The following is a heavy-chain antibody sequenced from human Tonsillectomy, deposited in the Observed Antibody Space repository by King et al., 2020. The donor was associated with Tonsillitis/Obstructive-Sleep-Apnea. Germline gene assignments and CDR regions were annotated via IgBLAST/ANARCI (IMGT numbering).Heavy chain of an antibody. CDR2: ISSGTIYT. J-gene: IGHJ4*02. Sequence: VQLVESGGGLVKPGGSLRLSCAASGFRFSDYYMIWIRQAPGKGLEWISYISSGTIYTKYADSVRGRFTISRDNAKSSLYLQMNSLRGEDTAIYYCLYCDAIKPYWGQGTLVTVSS. CDR1: GFRFSDYY. CDR3: LYCDAIKPY. V-gene: IGHV3-11*05. D-gene: IGHD4-17*01.